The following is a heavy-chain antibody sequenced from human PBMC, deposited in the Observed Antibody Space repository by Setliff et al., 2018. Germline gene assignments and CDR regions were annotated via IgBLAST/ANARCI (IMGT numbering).Heavy chain of an antibody. CDR2: INPNSGGT. Sequence: GASVKVSCKASGYTFTGYYMHWVRQAPGQGLEWMGWINPNSGGTNYAQKFQGRVTMTRDTSISTAYMELSRLRSDDTAVYYCARDRVPITTIVVVTPNYYMDVWGKGTTVTVSS. D-gene: IGHD3-22*01. CDR3: ARDRVPITTIVVVTPNYYMDV. CDR1: GYTFTGYY. V-gene: IGHV1-2*02. J-gene: IGHJ6*03.